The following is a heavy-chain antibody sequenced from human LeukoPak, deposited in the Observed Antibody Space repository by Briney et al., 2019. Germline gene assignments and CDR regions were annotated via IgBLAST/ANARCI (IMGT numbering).Heavy chain of an antibody. CDR3: AKDSHLLSWTFDY. D-gene: IGHD2-15*01. CDR2: ISYDGSNK. CDR1: GFTFSSYG. Sequence: GGSLRLSCAASGFTFSSYGMHWVRQAPGKGLEWVAVISYDGSNKYYADSVKGRFTISRDNSKNTLYLQMNSLRAEDTAVYYCAKDSHLLSWTFDYWGQGTLVTVSS. V-gene: IGHV3-30*18. J-gene: IGHJ4*02.